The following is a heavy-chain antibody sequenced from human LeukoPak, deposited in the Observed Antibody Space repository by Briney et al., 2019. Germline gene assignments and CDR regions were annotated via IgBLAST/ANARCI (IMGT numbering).Heavy chain of an antibody. V-gene: IGHV4-59*08. CDR1: GGSISSYY. D-gene: IGHD6-19*01. Sequence: PSETLSLTCTVSGGSISSYYWSWIRQPPGKGLEWIGYIYYSGSTNYNPSLKSRVTISLDTSKNQFSLKLSSVTAADTAVYYCARVQRIAVAGNQTDYWGQGTLVTVSS. CDR2: IYYSGST. CDR3: ARVQRIAVAGNQTDY. J-gene: IGHJ4*02.